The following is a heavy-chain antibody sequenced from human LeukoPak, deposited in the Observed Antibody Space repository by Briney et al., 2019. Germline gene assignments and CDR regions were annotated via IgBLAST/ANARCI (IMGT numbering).Heavy chain of an antibody. CDR2: INPNSGGT. CDR1: GYTFTGYY. V-gene: IGHV1-2*02. CDR3: ARDPRGVSYYYYMDV. Sequence: ASVKVSCKASGYTFTGYYMHWVRQAPGQGLEWMGWINPNSGGTNYAQKFQGRVTMTRDASISTAYMELSRLRSDDTAVYYCARDPRGVSYYYYMDVWGKGTTVTISS. J-gene: IGHJ6*03. D-gene: IGHD6-13*01.